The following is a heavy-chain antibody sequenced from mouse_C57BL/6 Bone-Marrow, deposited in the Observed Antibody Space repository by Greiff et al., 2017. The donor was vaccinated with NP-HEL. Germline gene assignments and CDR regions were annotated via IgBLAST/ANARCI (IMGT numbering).Heavy chain of an antibody. J-gene: IGHJ2*01. Sequence: VQLQQSGPELVKPGASVKLSCRVSAYTFTSYDLNGVKQRPGRGIGWIGGFFPRDGSTKYNEKVKGKATLTVDTSSSTAYMELHSLTSEDSAVYFCARESSGYVDYWGQGTTLTVSS. D-gene: IGHD3-2*02. CDR1: AYTFTSYD. CDR2: FFPRDGST. V-gene: IGHV1-85*01. CDR3: ARESSGYVDY.